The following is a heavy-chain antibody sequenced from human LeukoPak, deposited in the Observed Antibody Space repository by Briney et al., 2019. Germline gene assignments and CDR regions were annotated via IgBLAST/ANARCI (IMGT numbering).Heavy chain of an antibody. CDR2: IRYDGSNK. D-gene: IGHD3-10*01. V-gene: IGHV3-30*02. CDR3: AKDPSGSIAPFDY. CDR1: GFTFSSYG. Sequence: GGSLRLSCAASGFTFSSYGMHWVRQAPGKGLEWVAFIRYDGSNKYYADSVKGRFTISRDNSKNTLYLQMNSLRAEDTAVYYCAKDPSGSIAPFDYWGQGTLVTVSS. J-gene: IGHJ4*02.